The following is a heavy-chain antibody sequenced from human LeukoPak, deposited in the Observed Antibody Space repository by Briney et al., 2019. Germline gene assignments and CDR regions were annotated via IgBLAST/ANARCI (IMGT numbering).Heavy chain of an antibody. D-gene: IGHD3-22*01. J-gene: IGHJ5*02. V-gene: IGHV1-69*05. CDR2: IIPIFGTA. CDR3: ARGGGYDYDSPRNGFDP. Sequence: SVKVSCKASGGTFSSYAISWVRQAPGQGLEWMGRIIPIFGTANYAQKFQGRVTITTDESTSTAYMELSSLRSEDTAVYYCARGGGYDYDSPRNGFDPWGQGTLVTVSS. CDR1: GGTFSSYA.